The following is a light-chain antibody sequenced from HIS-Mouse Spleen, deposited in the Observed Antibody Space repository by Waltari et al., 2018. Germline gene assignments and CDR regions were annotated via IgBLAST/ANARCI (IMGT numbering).Light chain of an antibody. CDR1: QSLVHSDGKTH. J-gene: IGKJ2*01. CDR3: MQGTHWPIT. V-gene: IGKV2-30*02. Sequence: DVVMTQSPLSLPVTLGQPASIPCRSSQSLVHSDGKTHLNWFQQRPGQSPRRLIYKVSNRDSGVPDRFSGSGSGTDFTLKISRVEAEDVGVYYCMQGTHWPITFGQGTKLEIK. CDR2: KVS.